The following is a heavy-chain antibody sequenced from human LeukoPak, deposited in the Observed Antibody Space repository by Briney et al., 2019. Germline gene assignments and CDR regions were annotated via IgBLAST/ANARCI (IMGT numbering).Heavy chain of an antibody. CDR3: ARDGDPHGTWYMDV. J-gene: IGHJ6*03. D-gene: IGHD4-17*01. CDR1: GFTFSRYW. CDR2: INYGGSTT. V-gene: IGHV3-74*01. Sequence: GGSLTLSCTVSGFTFSRYWMHWVRQAPGKGLVWVSRINYGGSTTSYADSVKGRFNISRDNAKNTLYLQMNRLRAEDTAVYYCARDGDPHGTWYMDVWGKGTTVTVSS.